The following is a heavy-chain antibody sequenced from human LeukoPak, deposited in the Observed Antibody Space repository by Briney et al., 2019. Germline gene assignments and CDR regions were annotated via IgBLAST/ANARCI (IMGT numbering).Heavy chain of an antibody. CDR3: VRERKPRILKDSSGIHSEGGFDI. Sequence: GSSVKVSCKASGYTFTSYYIHWVRQAPGQGLEWMGIINPSGGSPSYAQKFQGRVTVTRDTSTSIVYMELSSLRSEDTAEYYCVRERKPRILKDSSGIHSEGGFDIWGQGTMVTVSS. D-gene: IGHD3-22*01. J-gene: IGHJ3*02. CDR2: INPSGGSP. CDR1: GYTFTSYY. V-gene: IGHV1-46*01.